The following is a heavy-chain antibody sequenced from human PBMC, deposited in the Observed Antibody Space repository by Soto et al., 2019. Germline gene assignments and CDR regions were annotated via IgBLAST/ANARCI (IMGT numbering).Heavy chain of an antibody. CDR3: ARGQLLYLFDY. CDR1: GGSISSGYYY. D-gene: IGHD2-2*02. CDR2: IYYSGNT. Sequence: PSETLSLTCSVSGGSISSGYYYWSWIRQPPGKGLEWIGNIYYSGNTYYNPSLKSRLIISIVTAKSQFSLKLSSVTDADTAVYYCARGQLLYLFDYWGQGTLVTVYS. J-gene: IGHJ4*02. V-gene: IGHV4-30-4*02.